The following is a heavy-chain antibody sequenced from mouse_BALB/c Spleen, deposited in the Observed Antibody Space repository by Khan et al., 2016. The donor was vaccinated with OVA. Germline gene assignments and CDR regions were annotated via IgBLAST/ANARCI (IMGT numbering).Heavy chain of an antibody. CDR1: GYTFTNYG. D-gene: IGHD2-10*01. CDR2: INTYTGEL. V-gene: IGHV9-3-1*01. CDR3: ARPPYLSYTLDY. Sequence: QIQLVQSGPELKKPGETVKISCKASGYTFTNYGMNWVKQSPGKALKWMGWINTYTGELTYADDFKGRFAFSLETSASTAYLQINNLKNEDTATYFCARPPYLSYTLDYWGQGTSVTVSS. J-gene: IGHJ4*01.